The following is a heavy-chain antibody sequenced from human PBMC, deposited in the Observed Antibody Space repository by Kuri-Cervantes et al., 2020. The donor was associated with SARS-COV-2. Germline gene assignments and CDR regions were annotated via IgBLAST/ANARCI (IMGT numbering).Heavy chain of an antibody. CDR3: ARVGAVVPAATYYFDY. V-gene: IGHV4-34*01. J-gene: IGHJ4*02. D-gene: IGHD2-2*01. Sequence: LRLSCAVYGGSFSGYYWGWVRQPPGKGLEWIGSIYHSGSTYYNPSLKSRVTISVDTSKNQFSLKRSSVTAADTAVYYCARVGAVVPAATYYFDYWGQGTLVTVSS. CDR2: IYHSGST. CDR1: GGSFSGYY.